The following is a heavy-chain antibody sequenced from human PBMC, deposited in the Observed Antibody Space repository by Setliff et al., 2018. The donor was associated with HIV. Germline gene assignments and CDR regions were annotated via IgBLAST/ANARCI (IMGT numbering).Heavy chain of an antibody. CDR1: GGTFRSYS. D-gene: IGHD3-16*01. V-gene: IGHV1-69*11. J-gene: IGHJ4*02. CDR2: IIPFIDAT. Sequence: SVKVSCKASGGTFRSYSINWVRQAPGQGLEWMGTIIPFIDATHYAQSFQDRLTVTADESSNTAYMELSSLRLHDTAIYYCAKAAVEMTTIDFGGPPGYWGQGTLVTVSS. CDR3: AKAAVEMTTIDFGGPPGY.